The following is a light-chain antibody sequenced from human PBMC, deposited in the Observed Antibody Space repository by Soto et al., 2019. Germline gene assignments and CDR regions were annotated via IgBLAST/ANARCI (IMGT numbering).Light chain of an antibody. CDR2: LGS. CDR1: QSLLHSNGYNY. CDR3: MQALQTPQIT. J-gene: IGKJ5*01. Sequence: DIVMTQSPLSLPVTPGEPASISCRSSQSLLHSNGYNYLVCYLQKPGQSPQLLIYLGSNRASGVPDRFSGSGSGTDFTLKISRVEAEDVGVYYCMQALQTPQITFGQGTRLEIK. V-gene: IGKV2-28*01.